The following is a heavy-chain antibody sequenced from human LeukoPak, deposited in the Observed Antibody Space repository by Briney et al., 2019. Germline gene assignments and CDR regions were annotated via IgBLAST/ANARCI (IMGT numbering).Heavy chain of an antibody. J-gene: IGHJ4*02. D-gene: IGHD3-22*01. CDR3: ARSRKGDSSGYYYLVPFDY. V-gene: IGHV4-61*05. Sequence: SETLSLTCTVCGTGSISSSSYSWGWIRQPPGKGLEWIGYIYYSGSTNYNPSLKSRVTISVDTSKNQFSLKLSSVTAADTAVYYCARSRKGDSSGYYYLVPFDYWGQGTLVTVSS. CDR1: GTGSISSSSYS. CDR2: IYYSGST.